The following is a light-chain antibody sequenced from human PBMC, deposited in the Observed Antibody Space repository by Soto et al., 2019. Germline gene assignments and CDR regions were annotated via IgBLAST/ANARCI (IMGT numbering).Light chain of an antibody. CDR3: QKYNSAPLT. CDR2: AAS. V-gene: IGKV1-27*01. J-gene: IGKJ4*01. Sequence: MTQSPGILSVSAGERATLSCRASQGISSYLAWYQQKPGKVPKVLIYAASTLQSGVPSRFSGSGSGTDFTLTISSLQPEDAATYYCQKYNSAPLTFGGGTKVDIK. CDR1: QGISSY.